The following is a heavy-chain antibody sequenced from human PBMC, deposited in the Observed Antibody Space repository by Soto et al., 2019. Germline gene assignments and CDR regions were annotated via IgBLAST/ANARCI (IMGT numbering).Heavy chain of an antibody. D-gene: IGHD3-22*01. CDR1: GFTFSSYA. Sequence: SGGSLRLSCAASGFTFSSYAMSWVRQAPGKGLEWVSAISGSGGSTYYADSVKGRFTISRDNSKNTLYLQMNSLRAEDTALYHCAKDPRRYYYDSSGYFSHGMDVWGQGTTVTVSS. J-gene: IGHJ6*02. CDR2: ISGSGGST. CDR3: AKDPRRYYYDSSGYFSHGMDV. V-gene: IGHV3-23*01.